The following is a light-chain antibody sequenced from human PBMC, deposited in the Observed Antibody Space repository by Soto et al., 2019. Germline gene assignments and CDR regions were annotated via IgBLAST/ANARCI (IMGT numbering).Light chain of an antibody. CDR2: EVN. CDR3: LSYTSTSSPVL. V-gene: IGLV2-14*01. J-gene: IGLJ2*01. Sequence: QPVLTQPASVSASPGQSITISCTGTSSDVGGYKFVSWYQHHPGKAPKLMIYEVNNRPSGVSNRFSGSKSGNTASLTISGLQPEDEADYYCLSYTSTSSPVLFGGGTKLTVL. CDR1: SSDVGGYKF.